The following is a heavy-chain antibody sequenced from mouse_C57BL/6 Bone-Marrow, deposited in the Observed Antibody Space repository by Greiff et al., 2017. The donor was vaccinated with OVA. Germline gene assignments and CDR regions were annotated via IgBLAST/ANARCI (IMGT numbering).Heavy chain of an antibody. D-gene: IGHD2-4*01. J-gene: IGHJ4*01. CDR2: ISNGGGST. CDR1: GFTFSDYY. V-gene: IGHV5-12*01. CDR3: ARPYDYSSPYAMDY. Sequence: EVHLVESGGGLVQPGGSLKLSCAASGFTFSDYYMYWVRQTPEKRLEWVAYISNGGGSTYYPDTVKGRFTISRDNAKNTLYLQMSRLKSEDTAMYYCARPYDYSSPYAMDYWGQGTSVTVSS.